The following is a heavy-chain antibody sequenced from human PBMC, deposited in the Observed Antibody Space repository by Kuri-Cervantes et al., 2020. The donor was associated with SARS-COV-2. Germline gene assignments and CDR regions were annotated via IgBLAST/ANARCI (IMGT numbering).Heavy chain of an antibody. Sequence: GESLKISCAASGFTFDDYGMSWVRQAPGKGLEYVSAISSNGATTYYADSVKGRCTISRDNPKNMLYLQMSSLRAEETAVYYCVKDPRGYSYRDDYWGQGTLVTVSS. CDR2: ISSNGATT. D-gene: IGHD5-18*01. CDR1: GFTFDDYG. CDR3: VKDPRGYSYRDDY. V-gene: IGHV3-64D*06. J-gene: IGHJ4*02.